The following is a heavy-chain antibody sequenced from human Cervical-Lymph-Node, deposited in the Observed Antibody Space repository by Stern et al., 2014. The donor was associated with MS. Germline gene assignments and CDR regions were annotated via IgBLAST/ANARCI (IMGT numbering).Heavy chain of an antibody. CDR2: ISSSSDTI. D-gene: IGHD1-26*01. CDR1: GLTFNSNS. V-gene: IGHV3-48*01. J-gene: IGHJ4*02. Sequence: VQLGQSGGGLVQPGGPLRLPCAASGLTFNSNSMYRVRQAPGKGQEWDSYISSSSDTIYYADSAKGRFIISRGNAENSLYLQMNSLRAEDTAVYYCARGIGSYYPGYFDYWGQGTLATVSS. CDR3: ARGIGSYYPGYFDY.